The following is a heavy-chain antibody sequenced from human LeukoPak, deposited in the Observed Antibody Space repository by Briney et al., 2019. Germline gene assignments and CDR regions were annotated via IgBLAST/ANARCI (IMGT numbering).Heavy chain of an antibody. V-gene: IGHV3-11*01. D-gene: IGHD3-22*01. J-gene: IGHJ4*02. CDR3: ARSLPGYYDSSGHYGTLRYFDY. CDR1: GFTFSDYY. CDR2: ISSSGSTI. Sequence: PGGSLRLSCAASGFTFSDYYMSWIRQAPGKGLEWVSYISSSGSTIYYADSVKGRFTISRDNAKNSLYLQMNSLRAEDTAVYYCARSLPGYYDSSGHYGTLRYFDYWGQGTLVTISS.